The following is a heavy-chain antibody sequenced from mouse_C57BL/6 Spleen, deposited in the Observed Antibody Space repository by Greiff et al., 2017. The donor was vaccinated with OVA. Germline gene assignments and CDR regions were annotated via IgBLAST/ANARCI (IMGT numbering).Heavy chain of an antibody. D-gene: IGHD2-10*01. CDR1: GYSITSGYY. Sequence: EVKLMESGPGLVKPSQSLSLTCSVTGYSITSGYYWNWIRQFPGNKLEWMGYISYDGSNNYNPSLKNRISITRDTSKNQFFLKLNSVTTEDTAKYYCARDLLLYAMDYWGQGTSVTVSS. CDR3: ARDLLLYAMDY. V-gene: IGHV3-6*01. J-gene: IGHJ4*01. CDR2: ISYDGSN.